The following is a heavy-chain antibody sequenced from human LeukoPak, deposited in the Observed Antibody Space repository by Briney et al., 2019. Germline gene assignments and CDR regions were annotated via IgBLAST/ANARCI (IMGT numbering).Heavy chain of an antibody. Sequence: KPGGSLRLSCVASGFAFGSLSMSWVRQAPGKGLEWVGRIKSKTDGGTTDYAAPVKGRFTISREDSKNTLYLQMNSLKTEDTAVYYCTTDRRWELSVDYWGQGTLVTVSS. CDR2: IKSKTDGGTT. CDR3: TTDRRWELSVDY. CDR1: GFAFGSLS. V-gene: IGHV3-15*01. J-gene: IGHJ4*02. D-gene: IGHD1-26*01.